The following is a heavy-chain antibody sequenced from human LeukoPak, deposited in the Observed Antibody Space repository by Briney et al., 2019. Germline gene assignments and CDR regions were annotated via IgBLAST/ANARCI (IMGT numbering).Heavy chain of an antibody. J-gene: IGHJ4*02. V-gene: IGHV3-48*04. CDR3: VRGSGGYDPLDFDS. CDR2: ISSSGTSM. Sequence: GGSLRLSCAVSGFIFSGYSMNWVRQAPGKGLEWISYISSSGTSMYYADSVKGRFTISRDNPKKSLSLQMNSLRAEDTAVYHCVRGSGGYDPLDFDSWGQGTLVSVSS. CDR1: GFIFSGYS. D-gene: IGHD5-12*01.